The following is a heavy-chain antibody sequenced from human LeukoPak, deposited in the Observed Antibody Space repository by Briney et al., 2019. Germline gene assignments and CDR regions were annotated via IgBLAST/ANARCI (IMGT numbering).Heavy chain of an antibody. CDR3: ASGTYYYDSSGYPFDY. CDR1: GFTVSSNY. CDR2: IYSGGST. D-gene: IGHD3-22*01. Sequence: GGSLRLSCAASGFTVSSNYMSWVRQAPGKGLEWVSVIYSGGSTYYAGSVKGRFTISRDNSKNTLYLQMNSLRAEDTAVYYCASGTYYYDSSGYPFDYWGQGTLVTVSS. J-gene: IGHJ4*02. V-gene: IGHV3-53*01.